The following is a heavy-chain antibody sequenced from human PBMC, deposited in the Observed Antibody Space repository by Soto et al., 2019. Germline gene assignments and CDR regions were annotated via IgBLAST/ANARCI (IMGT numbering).Heavy chain of an antibody. Sequence: QLQLHQSGAGLLKPSETLSLTCDVSGGSFTGYYWAWIRQPPGKGLEWIGEINQSGFTNYNPSLTGRVTISLDTSRSQFSLKLDSLTAADTAFYFCARGHGRFAHWGQGTLVTVSS. J-gene: IGHJ4*02. V-gene: IGHV4-34*01. CDR3: ARGHGRFAH. CDR1: GGSFTGYY. CDR2: INQSGFT.